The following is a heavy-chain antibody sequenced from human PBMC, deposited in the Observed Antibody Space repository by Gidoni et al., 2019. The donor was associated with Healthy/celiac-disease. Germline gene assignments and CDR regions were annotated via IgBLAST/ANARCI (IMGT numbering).Heavy chain of an antibody. D-gene: IGHD3-22*01. V-gene: IGHV3-23*01. CDR2: ISGSGGST. CDR1: GFSFSSYA. CDR3: AKSSPMIGYFQH. J-gene: IGHJ1*01. Sequence: EVQLLESGGGLVQPGGSLRLSCSAAGFSFSSYAMSWVRQAPGKGLEWVSAISGSGGSTYYADSVKGRFTISRDNSKNTLYLQMNSLRAEDTAVYYCAKSSPMIGYFQHWGQGTLVTVSS.